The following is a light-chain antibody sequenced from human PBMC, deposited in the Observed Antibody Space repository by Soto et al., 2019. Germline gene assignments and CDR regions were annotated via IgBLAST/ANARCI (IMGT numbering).Light chain of an antibody. CDR3: SSYAGNNIVV. V-gene: IGLV2-8*01. Sequence: QSALTQPPSASGSPGQSVTISCTGTSSDIGSYTSVSWYQQHPGKAPKLMIFEVSERPSGVPDRFSGSKSGNTASLTVSGLQAEDEADYYCSSYAGNNIVVFGGGTQLTVL. J-gene: IGLJ2*01. CDR1: SSDIGSYTS. CDR2: EVS.